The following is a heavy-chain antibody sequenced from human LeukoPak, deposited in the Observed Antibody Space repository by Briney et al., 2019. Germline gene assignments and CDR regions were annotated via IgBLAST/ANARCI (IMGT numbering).Heavy chain of an antibody. CDR2: IKKDGSEK. D-gene: IGHD3-9*01. J-gene: IGHJ4*02. Sequence: PGGSLRLSCAASGFTFSSYWMSWVRQAPGKGLEWVANIKKDGSEKYYVDSVKGRFTISRDNAKNTLYLQMNSLRAEDTAVYYCARVGSFDWLILDYWGQGNLVTVSS. V-gene: IGHV3-7*03. CDR3: ARVGSFDWLILDY. CDR1: GFTFSSYW.